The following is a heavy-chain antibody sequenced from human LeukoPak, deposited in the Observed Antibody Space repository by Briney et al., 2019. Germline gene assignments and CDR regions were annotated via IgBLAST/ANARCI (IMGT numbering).Heavy chain of an antibody. CDR2: ISYDGSRK. J-gene: IGHJ4*02. D-gene: IGHD3-22*01. CDR1: GFIFSTYG. V-gene: IGHV3-30*02. CDR3: AKKLIGNVDYFDY. Sequence: GGSLRLSCAASGFIFSTYGMHWVRQAPGKGLEWVAYISYDGSRKNYADSVKGRFTISRDNSKNTLSLQMSSLKVEDTAVYYCAKKLIGNVDYFDYWGQGTLVTVSS.